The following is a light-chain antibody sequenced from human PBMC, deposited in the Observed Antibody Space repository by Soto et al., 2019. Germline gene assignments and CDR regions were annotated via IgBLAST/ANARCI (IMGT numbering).Light chain of an antibody. CDR1: QSVSSSY. CDR3: QQYGSSPIT. CDR2: GAS. J-gene: IGKJ5*01. Sequence: EIVLTQSPGTLSLSPGEGATLSCRASQSVSSSYLAWYQQKPGQPPRLLIYGASDRATGIPDRFSGSGSGTDFTLTINTLEPEDFAVYYCQQYGSSPITFGQGTRLDIK. V-gene: IGKV3-20*01.